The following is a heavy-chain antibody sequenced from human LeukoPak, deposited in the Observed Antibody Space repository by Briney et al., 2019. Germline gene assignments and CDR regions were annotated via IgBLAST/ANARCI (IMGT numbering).Heavy chain of an antibody. CDR1: GFSLSTSGVG. Sequence: SGPTLVNPTQTLTLTCTFSGFSLSTSGVGVGWIRQPPGKALEWLALIYWNDDERYSPSLRSRLTITKDTSKNQVVLTMTNMDPVDTATYYCAHRRRTASMPLYSSRQWFDPWGQGTLVTVSS. CDR2: IYWNDDE. J-gene: IGHJ5*02. CDR3: AHRRRTASMPLYSSRQWFDP. V-gene: IGHV2-5*01. D-gene: IGHD6-19*01.